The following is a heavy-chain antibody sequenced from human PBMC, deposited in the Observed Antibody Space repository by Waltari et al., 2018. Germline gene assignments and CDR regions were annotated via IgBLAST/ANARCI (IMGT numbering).Heavy chain of an antibody. Sequence: QLQLQQSVPGLVTPSATLSLTCTLSGGSIINSSYYSGWTRQPPGKGLEWIGSIYYSGSTYYNPSLKSRVTISVDTSKNQFSLKLSSVTAADTAVYYCARDTYYDFWSGLGPWGQGTLVTVSS. CDR1: GGSIINSSYY. V-gene: IGHV4-39*07. CDR3: ARDTYYDFWSGLGP. D-gene: IGHD3-3*01. J-gene: IGHJ5*02. CDR2: IYYSGST.